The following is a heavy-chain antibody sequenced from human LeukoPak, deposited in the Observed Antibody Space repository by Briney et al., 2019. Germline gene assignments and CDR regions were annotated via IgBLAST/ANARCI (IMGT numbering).Heavy chain of an antibody. Sequence: SETLSLTCTVSGGSISSSTNYWGWIRQHPGKGLEWIGSIYYSGSTYYNPSLKSRVTISVDTSKNQFSLNLSSVTAADTAVYYCARHGSTVTTASRFDPWGQGTLVTVSS. D-gene: IGHD4-17*01. CDR1: GGSISSSTNY. CDR2: IYYSGST. J-gene: IGHJ5*02. V-gene: IGHV4-39*01. CDR3: ARHGSTVTTASRFDP.